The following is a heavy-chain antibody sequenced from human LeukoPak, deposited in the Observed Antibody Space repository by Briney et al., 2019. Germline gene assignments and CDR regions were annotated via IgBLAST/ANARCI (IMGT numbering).Heavy chain of an antibody. V-gene: IGHV3-66*01. CDR1: GFTVSSNY. Sequence: PGGSLRLSCAASGFTVSSNYMSWVRQAPGKGLEWVSVIYSGGSTFYADSVKGRFTISRDNSKNTLYLQMNSLRAADTAVYYCAREGYSSSDFDYWSQGTLVTVSS. J-gene: IGHJ4*02. CDR2: IYSGGST. CDR3: AREGYSSSDFDY. D-gene: IGHD6-13*01.